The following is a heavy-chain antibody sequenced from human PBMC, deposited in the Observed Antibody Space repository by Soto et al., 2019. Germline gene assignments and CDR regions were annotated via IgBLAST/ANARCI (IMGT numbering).Heavy chain of an antibody. CDR3: ARDLVAVAGTSSYYYYGMDV. D-gene: IGHD6-19*01. V-gene: IGHV1-69*13. J-gene: IGHJ6*02. CDR1: GGTFGSYA. CDR2: IIPIFGTA. Sequence: SVKVSCKASGGTFGSYAISWVRQAPGQGLEWMGGIIPIFGTANYAQKFQGRVTITADESTSTAYMELSSLRSEDTAVYYCARDLVAVAGTSSYYYYGMDVWGQGTTVTVSS.